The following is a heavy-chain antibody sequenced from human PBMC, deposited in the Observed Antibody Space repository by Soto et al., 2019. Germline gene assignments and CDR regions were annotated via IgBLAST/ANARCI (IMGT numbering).Heavy chain of an antibody. V-gene: IGHV6-1*01. J-gene: IGHJ6*02. CDR1: GDSVSSNSAA. CDR3: ARDRDYYDSSGYRELLSYGMDV. Sequence: SQTLSLTCAISGDSVSSNSAAWNWIRQSPSRGLEWLGRTYYRSKWYNDYAVSVKSRITISPDTSKNQFSLQLNSVTPEDTAVYYCARDRDYYDSSGYRELLSYGMDVWGQGTTVTVSS. D-gene: IGHD3-22*01. CDR2: TYYRSKWYN.